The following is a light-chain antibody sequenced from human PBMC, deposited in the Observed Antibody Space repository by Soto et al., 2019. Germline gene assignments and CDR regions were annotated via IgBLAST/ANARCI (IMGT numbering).Light chain of an antibody. Sequence: DIQMTQSPSTLSASVGDRVTITCRASQSISSRLAWYQQKPGKAHKLLIYKASSLESGVPSRFSGGGSGTEFTLSISSLQPDEFATYNCQKYNSYAWTFGQGTKVEVK. J-gene: IGKJ1*01. CDR2: KAS. CDR3: QKYNSYAWT. V-gene: IGKV1-5*03. CDR1: QSISSR.